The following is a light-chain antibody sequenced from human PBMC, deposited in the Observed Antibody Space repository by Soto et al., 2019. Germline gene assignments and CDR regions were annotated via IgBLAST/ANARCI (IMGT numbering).Light chain of an antibody. CDR3: QQYGSSPYT. CDR2: GAS. CDR1: QSVSSSY. V-gene: IGKV3-20*01. J-gene: IGKJ2*01. Sequence: EIVLTQSPGTLSLSRGERATLSCRASQSVSSSYLAWYQQKPGQAPRLLIYGASSRATGIPDRFSGSESGTDFTLTISRLEPEDFAVYYCQQYGSSPYTFGQGTKLEIK.